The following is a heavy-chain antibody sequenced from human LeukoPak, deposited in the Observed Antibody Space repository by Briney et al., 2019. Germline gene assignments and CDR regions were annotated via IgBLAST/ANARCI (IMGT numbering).Heavy chain of an antibody. Sequence: SETLSLTCTVSGTSITNYYWAWIRQTPGKGLEWIGYIYPDGSTKYNPSLKSRGAISVDTSNNQFSLKVTSMTAADTAVYYCARQDYWGWFAPWGQGTLAIVSS. CDR1: GTSITNYY. D-gene: IGHD3-16*01. CDR3: ARQDYWGWFAP. V-gene: IGHV4-4*09. CDR2: IYPDGST. J-gene: IGHJ5*02.